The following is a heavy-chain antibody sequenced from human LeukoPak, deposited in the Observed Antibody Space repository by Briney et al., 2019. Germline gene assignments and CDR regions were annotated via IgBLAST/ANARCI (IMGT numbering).Heavy chain of an antibody. D-gene: IGHD3-10*01. CDR3: ATAPSYGSGWNWFDP. J-gene: IGHJ5*02. CDR1: GYTFTSYD. Sequence: GASVKVSCKASGYTFTSYDINWVRQATGQGLEWMGGFDPEDGETIYAQKFQGRVTMTEDTSTDTAYMELSSLRSEDTAVYYCATAPSYGSGWNWFDPWGQGTLVTVSS. CDR2: FDPEDGET. V-gene: IGHV1-24*01.